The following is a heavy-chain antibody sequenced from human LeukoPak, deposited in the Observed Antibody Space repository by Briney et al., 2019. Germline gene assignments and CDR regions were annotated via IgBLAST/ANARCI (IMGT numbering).Heavy chain of an antibody. D-gene: IGHD2-15*01. J-gene: IGHJ4*02. CDR2: IIPIFGTA. CDR1: GGTFSSYA. CDR3: ARAAGYCSGGSCYHFDY. V-gene: IGHV1-69*06. Sequence: SVKVSCKASGGTFSSYAISWVRQAPGQGLEWIGRIIPIFGTANYAQKFQGRVAITADKSTSTAYMELSSLRSEDTAVYYCARAAGYCSGGSCYHFDYWGQGTLVTVSS.